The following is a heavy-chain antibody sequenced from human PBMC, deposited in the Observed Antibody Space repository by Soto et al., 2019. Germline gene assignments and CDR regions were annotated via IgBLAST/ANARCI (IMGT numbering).Heavy chain of an antibody. V-gene: IGHV4-31*03. Sequence: SETLSLTCSVSGGSISGSDYYWSWIRQHPVKGLEWIGYIYYSGSTYYNPSLKSRVFISVDTSKNQFSLELSSVTAADTAVYYCARDSFVRVRGAASWGQGTQVTVSS. D-gene: IGHD3-10*02. CDR3: ARDSFVRVRGAAS. CDR2: IYYSGST. CDR1: GGSISGSDYY. J-gene: IGHJ5*02.